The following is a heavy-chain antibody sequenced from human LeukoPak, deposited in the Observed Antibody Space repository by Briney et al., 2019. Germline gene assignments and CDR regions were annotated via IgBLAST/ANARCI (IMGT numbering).Heavy chain of an antibody. CDR2: MRPNGINT. V-gene: IGHV3-30*02. J-gene: IGHJ5*02. CDR3: AKDRPIEGGFDP. D-gene: IGHD3-16*01. CDR1: GFSPTTYG. Sequence: GGSLRLSCVVSGFSPTTYGMLWVRQAPGKGLEWVAFMRPNGINTYYEDSVEGRFTISRDNSKGTLYLQMNSLRTEDTAVYYCAKDRPIEGGFDPWGQGSLVTVSS.